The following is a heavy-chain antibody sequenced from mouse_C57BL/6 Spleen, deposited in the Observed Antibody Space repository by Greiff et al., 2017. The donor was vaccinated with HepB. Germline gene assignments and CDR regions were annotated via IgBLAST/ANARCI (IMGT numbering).Heavy chain of an antibody. CDR3: ARLVVAYYFDY. CDR1: GYTFTSYD. CDR2: IYPRDGST. J-gene: IGHJ2*01. Sequence: QVHVKQSGPELVKPGASVKLSCKASGYTFTSYDIHWVKQRPGQGLEWIGWIYPRDGSTKYNKKFKGKATLTVDKSSSTAYMELHSLTSEDSAVYFCARLVVAYYFDYWGQGTTLTVSS. D-gene: IGHD1-1*01. V-gene: IGHV1-85*01.